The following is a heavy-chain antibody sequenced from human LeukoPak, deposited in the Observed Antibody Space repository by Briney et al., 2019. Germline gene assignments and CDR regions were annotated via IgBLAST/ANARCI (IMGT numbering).Heavy chain of an antibody. CDR3: ARQKCTSASCLTKNAFDI. CDR2: IYTSGST. J-gene: IGHJ3*02. CDR1: GSISGYY. V-gene: IGHV4-4*09. Sequence: PSETLSLTCTVSGSISGYYWSWIRQPPGNGLEWIGYIYTSGSTNYNPSLESRVTISVHTSKNQSSLDLTSVTAADTALYCCARQKCTSASCLTKNAFDIWGQGTMVTVSS. D-gene: IGHD2-2*01.